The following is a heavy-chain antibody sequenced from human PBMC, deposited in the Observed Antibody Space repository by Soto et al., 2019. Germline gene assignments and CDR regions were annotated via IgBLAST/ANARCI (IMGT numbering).Heavy chain of an antibody. J-gene: IGHJ4*02. V-gene: IGHV4-31*11. D-gene: IGHD3-22*01. CDR1: GGSISSGGYY. CDR3: ATNRNLYYYDSSGYSNFDY. CDR2: IYYSGST. Sequence: SETLSLTCAVSGGSISSGGYYWSWIRQHPGKGLEWIGYIYYSGSTYYNPSLKSRVTISVDTSKNQFSLKLSSVTAADTAVYYCATNRNLYYYDSSGYSNFDYWGQGTLVTVSS.